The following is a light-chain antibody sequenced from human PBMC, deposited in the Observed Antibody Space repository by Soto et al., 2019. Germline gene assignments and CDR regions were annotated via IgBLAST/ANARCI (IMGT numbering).Light chain of an antibody. J-gene: IGKJ2*01. CDR3: QQANNFPYT. Sequence: DIQMTQSPSSVSASVGDRVTITCRASQDISNWLVWYQQKPGKAPKLLIYTASNLQSGVPSRFSGSGSGTDFTLTISSLQPEDFAIYYCQQANNFPYTFGQGTKLEI. CDR1: QDISNW. CDR2: TAS. V-gene: IGKV1-12*01.